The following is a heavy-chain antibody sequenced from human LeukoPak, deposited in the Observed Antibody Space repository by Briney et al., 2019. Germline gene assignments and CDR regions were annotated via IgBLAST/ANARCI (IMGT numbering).Heavy chain of an antibody. CDR1: GYSISSGYY. V-gene: IGHV4-38-2*02. CDR2: IYHSGST. D-gene: IGHD1-26*01. J-gene: IGHJ4*02. CDR3: ARGKSRGSRIDY. Sequence: PSETLSLTCTVSGYSISSGYYWGWIRQPPGKGLEWIGSIYHSGSTYYNPSLKSRVTISVDTSKNQFSLKLRSVTAADTAVYYCARGKSRGSRIDYWDQGTLVTVSS.